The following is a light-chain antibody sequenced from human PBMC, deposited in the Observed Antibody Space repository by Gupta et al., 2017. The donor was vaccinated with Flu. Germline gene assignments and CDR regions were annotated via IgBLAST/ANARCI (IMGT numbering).Light chain of an antibody. CDR3: SSHTSTTLV. J-gene: IGLJ3*02. Sequence: QSALTQPASVSGSPGQSITISCTGTSSDVGDYNYVSWYQQHPGKAPKLMIYEVSNRPSGVSNRFSGSKSGNTASLTISGLQAEDEADYYCSSHTSTTLVFGGGTKLTV. V-gene: IGLV2-14*01. CDR2: EVS. CDR1: SSDVGDYNY.